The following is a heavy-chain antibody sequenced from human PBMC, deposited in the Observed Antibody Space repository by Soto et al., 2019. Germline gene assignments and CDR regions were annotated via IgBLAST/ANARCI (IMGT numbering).Heavy chain of an antibody. CDR3: SRQMRGATISNYYYGMDV. J-gene: IGHJ6*02. Sequence: QVQLQESGPGLVKPSETLSLTCTVSGGSISSYYWSWIRQPPGKGLEWIGYIYNRGSTNYNPSLQSRVTISVDTCQIQVSLKLSSVTAADTAVYYCSRQMRGATISNYYYGMDVWGQGITV. D-gene: IGHD5-12*01. V-gene: IGHV4-59*01. CDR2: IYNRGST. CDR1: GGSISSYY.